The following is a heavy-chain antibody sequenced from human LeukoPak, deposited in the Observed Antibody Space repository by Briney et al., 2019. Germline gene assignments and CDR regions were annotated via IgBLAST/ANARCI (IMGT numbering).Heavy chain of an antibody. Sequence: SETLSLTCTVSGGSISSYYWSWIRQPPGKGLEWIGEINHSGSTNYNPSLKSRVTISVDTSKNQFSLKLSSVTAADTAVYYCARDGATYYYGSGSLRSLDYWGQGTLVTVSS. CDR1: GGSISSYY. V-gene: IGHV4-34*01. D-gene: IGHD3-10*01. CDR2: INHSGST. J-gene: IGHJ4*02. CDR3: ARDGATYYYGSGSLRSLDY.